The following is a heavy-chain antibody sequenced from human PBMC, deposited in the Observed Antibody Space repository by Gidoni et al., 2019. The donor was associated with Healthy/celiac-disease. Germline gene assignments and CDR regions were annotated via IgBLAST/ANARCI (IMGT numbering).Heavy chain of an antibody. CDR3: ARDRVGANDGPLYYYYYGMDV. V-gene: IGHV4-59*01. D-gene: IGHD1-26*01. Sequence: VPLQQSAPAPLTPSETLSLTFTVSGGSISSYYCSWIRQPPGKGLEWLGYIYYSVSTNYNPSLKSRVTISVDTSKNQCSLKLSSVTAADTAVYYCARDRVGANDGPLYYYYYGMDVWGRGTTVTVSS. J-gene: IGHJ6*02. CDR2: IYYSVST. CDR1: GGSISSYY.